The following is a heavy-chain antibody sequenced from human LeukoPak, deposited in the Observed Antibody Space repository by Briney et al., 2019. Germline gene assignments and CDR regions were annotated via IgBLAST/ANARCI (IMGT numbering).Heavy chain of an antibody. CDR3: ARDKRDSSGSDI. J-gene: IGHJ3*02. D-gene: IGHD3-22*01. CDR1: GFTFKSYA. CDR2: INTNGANT. V-gene: IGHV3-64*04. Sequence: GGSLRLSCSASGFTFKSYAMHWVRQAPGKGLVYVSSINTNGANTYYADSVKGRFTISRDNSRNTVYVQMNSLTPEDTAVYYCARDKRDSSGSDIWGQGTMVTVSS.